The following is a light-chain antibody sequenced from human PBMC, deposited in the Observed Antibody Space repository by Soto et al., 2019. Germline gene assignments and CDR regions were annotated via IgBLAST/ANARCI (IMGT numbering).Light chain of an antibody. J-gene: IGKJ1*01. V-gene: IGKV3-11*01. CDR2: DAS. CDR1: QSVSSH. CDR3: QQRSNWPRQT. Sequence: EIVVTQSPATLSVSPWEGATVSCRASQSVSSHLAWYQHKPGQAPRLLLYDASNRATGIPARFSGSGSGTDFTLTISSLEPEAFAVYYCQQRSNWPRQTFGQGTKVDIK.